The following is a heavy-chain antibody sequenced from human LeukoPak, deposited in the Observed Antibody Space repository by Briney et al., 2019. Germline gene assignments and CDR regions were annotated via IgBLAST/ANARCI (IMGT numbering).Heavy chain of an antibody. Sequence: GGSLRLSCAASGFTFSSYWMHWVRQAPGKGLVWVSRINTDGSSTTYADSAKGRFTISRDNARNTLYLQMNSLRAEDTAVYYCASACSGGSCYDFDYWGQGTLVTVSS. V-gene: IGHV3-74*01. CDR3: ASACSGGSCYDFDY. J-gene: IGHJ4*02. CDR2: INTDGSST. D-gene: IGHD2-15*01. CDR1: GFTFSSYW.